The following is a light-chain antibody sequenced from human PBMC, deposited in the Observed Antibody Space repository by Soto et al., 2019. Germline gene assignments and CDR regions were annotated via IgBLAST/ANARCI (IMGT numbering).Light chain of an antibody. CDR2: DAS. Sequence: EIVLTQSPATLSLSPGERATLSCRASQSVSSYLAWYQQKPGQAPRLLIYDASNRATGIPARFSGSGSVTDFTLTISSLETEDFAVYYCQQRRNWPPFTFGPGTKVDIK. CDR1: QSVSSY. V-gene: IGKV3-11*01. J-gene: IGKJ3*01. CDR3: QQRRNWPPFT.